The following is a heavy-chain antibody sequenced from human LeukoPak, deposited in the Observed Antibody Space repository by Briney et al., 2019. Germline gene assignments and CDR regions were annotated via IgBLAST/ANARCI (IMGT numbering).Heavy chain of an antibody. V-gene: IGHV4-4*07. Sequence: PSETLSLTCTVSGGSISSYYWSWIRQPAGKGLEWIGRIYTSGSTNYNPSLKSRVTMSVDTSKNQFSLKLSSVTAADTAVYYCAREDSFSAGPLTICRWFDPWGQGTLVTVSS. CDR2: IYTSGST. J-gene: IGHJ5*02. CDR3: AREDSFSAGPLTICRWFDP. CDR1: GGSISSYY. D-gene: IGHD3-3*02.